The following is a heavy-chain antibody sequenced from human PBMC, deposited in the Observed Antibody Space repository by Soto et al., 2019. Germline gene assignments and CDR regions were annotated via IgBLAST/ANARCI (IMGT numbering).Heavy chain of an antibody. Sequence: GGSLRLSCAASGFTVSSNYMLWVRQAPGKGLEWVSVIYIGGSTYYADSVKGRFTISRDNSKNTLYLKMNSLIAEDTAAYYCAALLYGHYSYEYWGQGTLVTVSS. CDR3: AALLYGHYSYEY. D-gene: IGHD4-17*01. J-gene: IGHJ4*02. CDR2: IYIGGST. CDR1: GFTVSSNY. V-gene: IGHV3-53*01.